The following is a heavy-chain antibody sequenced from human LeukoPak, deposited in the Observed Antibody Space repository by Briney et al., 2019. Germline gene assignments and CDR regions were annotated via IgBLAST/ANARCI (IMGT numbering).Heavy chain of an antibody. CDR1: GFNFRGYA. CDR3: ARSQMVRGVTPFYYCYF. CDR2: VSYDGSDK. Sequence: PGRTLRLSCTASGFNFRGYAMYWVRQAPGKGLEWVAVVSYDGSDKNYADSVKGRFTISRDNSQNTLYLQMNSLRVEDTAVYYCARSQMVRGVTPFYYCYFWGQGTLVTVSS. D-gene: IGHD3-10*01. V-gene: IGHV3-30*04. J-gene: IGHJ4*02.